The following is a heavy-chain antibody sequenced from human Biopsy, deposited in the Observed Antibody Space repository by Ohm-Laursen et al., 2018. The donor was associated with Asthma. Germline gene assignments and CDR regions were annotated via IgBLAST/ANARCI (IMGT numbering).Heavy chain of an antibody. CDR2: ISVYNGNT. D-gene: IGHD3-10*01. CDR3: ARAVDYSHYYGIDV. CDR1: GYTFNSAG. Sequence: ASVKVSCNTSGYTFNSAGITWVRQAPGQGLEWMRWISVYNGNTKVAQKLQDRVTMITDTSTSTAYVELRSLRSDDTAVYFCARAVDYSHYYGIDVWGQGTTVTVS. J-gene: IGHJ6*02. V-gene: IGHV1-18*01.